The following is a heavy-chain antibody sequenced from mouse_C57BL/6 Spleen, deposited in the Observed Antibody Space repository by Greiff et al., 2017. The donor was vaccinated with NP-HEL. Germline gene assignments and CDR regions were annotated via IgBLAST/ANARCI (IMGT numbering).Heavy chain of an antibody. D-gene: IGHD4-1*02. CDR1: GFTFSDYG. Sequence: EVKLVESGGGLVKPGGSLKLSCAASGFTFSDYGMHWVRQAPEKGLEWVAYISSGSSTIYYADTVKGRFTISRDNAKNTLFLQMTSLRSEDTAMYYCARGGANRDEYFDVWGTGTTVTVSS. J-gene: IGHJ1*03. V-gene: IGHV5-17*01. CDR3: ARGGANRDEYFDV. CDR2: ISSGSSTI.